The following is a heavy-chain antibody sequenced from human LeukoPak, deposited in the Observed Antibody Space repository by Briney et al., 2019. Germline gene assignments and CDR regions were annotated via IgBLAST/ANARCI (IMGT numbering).Heavy chain of an antibody. V-gene: IGHV3-53*01. CDR1: GCTVSSNY. D-gene: IGHD6-19*01. CDR3: ARQRQWNDGFDI. Sequence: AGSLRLSCAASGCTVSSNYMSWVRQAPGKGLEWVSVIYSGGTTFKAGSVRGRFTISRDTSKNTVYLQMNSLRAEDTAIYYCARQRQWNDGFDIWGQGAVVTVSS. CDR2: IYSGGTT. J-gene: IGHJ3*02.